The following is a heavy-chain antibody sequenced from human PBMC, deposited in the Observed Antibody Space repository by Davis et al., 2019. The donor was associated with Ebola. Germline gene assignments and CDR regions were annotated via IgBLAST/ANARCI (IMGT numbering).Heavy chain of an antibody. V-gene: IGHV3-23*01. CDR1: GFIFSSYA. D-gene: IGHD4-17*01. CDR2: TSVRSIT. Sequence: PGGSLTPSCAASGFIFSSYAMSWVRQAPGKGLEWVSSTSVRSITYHADSVKGRFTISRDNSKNTLYRQMNSLRAEDTAVYYWAKVHPPTTVTTGWFDPWGQGTLVTVSS. CDR3: AKVHPPTTVTTGWFDP. J-gene: IGHJ5*02.